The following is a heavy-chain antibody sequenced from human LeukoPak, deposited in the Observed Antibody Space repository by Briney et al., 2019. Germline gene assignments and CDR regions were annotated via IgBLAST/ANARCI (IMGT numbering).Heavy chain of an antibody. CDR3: ARSSPDPDY. CDR2: IYPGDSDI. J-gene: IGHJ4*02. CDR1: GFSFTNYW. Sequence: RESLTISCQGSGFSFTNYWIAWVRQMPGKGLEWMGTIYPGDSDITYSPSFQGQVTISADKSISTAYLQWSSLKASDTAMYCCARSSPDPDYWGQGTLVTVSS. V-gene: IGHV5-51*01.